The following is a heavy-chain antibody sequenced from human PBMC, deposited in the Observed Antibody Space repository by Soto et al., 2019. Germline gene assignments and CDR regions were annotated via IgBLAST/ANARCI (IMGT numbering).Heavy chain of an antibody. CDR2: IKSKTDGGTT. V-gene: IGHV3-15*07. CDR3: TTDDDFWSGYSDAFDI. D-gene: IGHD3-3*01. J-gene: IGHJ3*02. Sequence: EVQLVESGGGLVKPGGSLRLSCAASGFTFSNAWMNWVRQAPGKGLEWVGRIKSKTDGGTTDYAAPVKGRFTISRDDSKNTLYLQMNSLKTEDTAVYYCTTDDDFWSGYSDAFDIWGQGTMVTVSS. CDR1: GFTFSNAW.